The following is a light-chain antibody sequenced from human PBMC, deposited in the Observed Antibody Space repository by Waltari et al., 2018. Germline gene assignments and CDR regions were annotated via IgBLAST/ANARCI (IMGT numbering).Light chain of an antibody. V-gene: IGKV3-20*01. J-gene: IGKJ2*01. CDR1: QSVSSSY. CDR3: QQYGSSPYN. Sequence: EIVLTQSPGTLSLSPGERATLSCRASQSVSSSYLAWYQQKPGQAPRLLISGASSRATCIPDRFSGSGSGTDFTLTIRRLEPEDFAVYYCQQYGSSPYNFGQGTKLEIK. CDR2: GAS.